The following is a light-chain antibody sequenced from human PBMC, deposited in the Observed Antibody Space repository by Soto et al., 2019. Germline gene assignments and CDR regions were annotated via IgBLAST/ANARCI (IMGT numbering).Light chain of an antibody. CDR2: GKS. V-gene: IGLV1-40*01. CDR1: ISNIWTGYD. J-gene: IGLJ1*01. CDR3: QCYDSTLSGSV. Sequence: QAVVTQPPSVSGAPGQSVTIFCTGSISNIWTGYDAHRYPQLPGTALIIINHGKSNLPSGFPDRFSGFKTGTSASLAIPVLQAVYEAYYYCQCYDSTLSGSVFGTGTKGTGL.